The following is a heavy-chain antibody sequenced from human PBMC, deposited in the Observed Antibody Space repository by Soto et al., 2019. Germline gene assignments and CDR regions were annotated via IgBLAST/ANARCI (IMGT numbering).Heavy chain of an antibody. J-gene: IGHJ6*02. CDR3: ARPRMRYYYYGMDV. Sequence: GGSLRLSCAASGFTFSSYAMHWVRQAPGKGLEWVAVISYDGSNKYYADSVKGRFTISRDNSKNTLYLQMNSLRAEDTAVYYCARPRMRYYYYGMDVWGQGTTVTVSS. CDR2: ISYDGSNK. V-gene: IGHV3-30-3*01. CDR1: GFTFSSYA.